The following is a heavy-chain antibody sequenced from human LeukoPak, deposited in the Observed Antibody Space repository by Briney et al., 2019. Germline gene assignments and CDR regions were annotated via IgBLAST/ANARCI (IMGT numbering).Heavy chain of an antibody. CDR3: ARRPELRAFDI. CDR2: IYYGGTT. CDR1: GGSIRSGGYY. Sequence: SETLSLTCTVSGGSIRSGGYYWSWIRQHPGKGLEWIGYIYYGGTTYYNPSLKSRVTTSVDTSKNQFSLKLTAVTVADTAVYYCARRPELRAFDIWGQGTMVTVSS. V-gene: IGHV4-31*03. J-gene: IGHJ3*02. D-gene: IGHD1-14*01.